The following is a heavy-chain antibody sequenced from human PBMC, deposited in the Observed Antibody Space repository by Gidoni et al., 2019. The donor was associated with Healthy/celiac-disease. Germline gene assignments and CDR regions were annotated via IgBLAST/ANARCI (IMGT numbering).Heavy chain of an antibody. CDR1: GRSFSGYY. CDR2: INHSGST. D-gene: IGHD3-10*01. V-gene: IGHV4-34*01. J-gene: IGHJ6*02. Sequence: QVQLQQWGAGLLKPSETLSLTCAVYGRSFSGYYWSWIRQPPGKGLEWIGEINHSGSTNYNPSLKSRVTISVDTSKNQFSLKLSSVTAADTAVYYCARGRNRHYYGSGSYYYGMDVWGQGTTVTVSS. CDR3: ARGRNRHYYGSGSYYYGMDV.